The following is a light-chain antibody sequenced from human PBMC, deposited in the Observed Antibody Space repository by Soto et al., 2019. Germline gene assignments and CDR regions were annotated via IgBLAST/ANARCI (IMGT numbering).Light chain of an antibody. V-gene: IGKV3-11*01. CDR2: LTS. CDR3: HQRQSWPRT. Sequence: EIVLTQSPATRSSFPGDRVTLSCRASQAGNIRLAWYQHKPGQAPRLLIYLTSNRAAGIPARFSGSGSGTDFTLTISDVEPEDFAVYYCHQRQSWPRTFGQGTKVDIK. J-gene: IGKJ1*01. CDR1: QAGNIR.